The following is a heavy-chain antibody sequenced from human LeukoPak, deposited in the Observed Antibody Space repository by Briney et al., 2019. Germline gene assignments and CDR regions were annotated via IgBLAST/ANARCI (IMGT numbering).Heavy chain of an antibody. V-gene: IGHV1-2*06. CDR3: ARDREQQLGNWFDP. J-gene: IGHJ5*02. Sequence: ASVKVSCKASGYTFTGYYMHWVRQAPGQGLEWMGRINPNSGGTNYAQKFQDRVTMTRDTSISTAYMELSRLRSDDTAVYYCARDREQQLGNWFDPWGQGTLVTVSS. CDR1: GYTFTGYY. CDR2: INPNSGGT. D-gene: IGHD6-13*01.